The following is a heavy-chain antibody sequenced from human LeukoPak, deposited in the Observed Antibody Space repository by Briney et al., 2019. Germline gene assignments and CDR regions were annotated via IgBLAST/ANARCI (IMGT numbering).Heavy chain of an antibody. D-gene: IGHD3-10*01. CDR3: ARVTYGSGTYGAFDY. Sequence: GGSLRLSCAASGFTFGSYGMHWVRQAPGKGLVWVAFIRYDGSNKYYTDSVKGRFTISRDNSNNTLYLQMNSLRAEDTAVYYCARVTYGSGTYGAFDYWGQGTLVIVSS. J-gene: IGHJ4*02. V-gene: IGHV3-30*02. CDR2: IRYDGSNK. CDR1: GFTFGSYG.